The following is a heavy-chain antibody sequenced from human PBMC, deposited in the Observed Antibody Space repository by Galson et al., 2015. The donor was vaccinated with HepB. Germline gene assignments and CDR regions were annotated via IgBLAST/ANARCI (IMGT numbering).Heavy chain of an antibody. D-gene: IGHD2-2*01. Sequence: SLRLSCAASGFTFSSYAMHWVRLAPGKGLEWVAVISYDGSNKYYADSVKGRFTISRDNSKNTLYLQMNSLRVEDTAVYYCARGWAYCSSTGCLQGWRNDVFDFWGQGTMVTVSS. J-gene: IGHJ3*01. CDR2: ISYDGSNK. CDR1: GFTFSSYA. V-gene: IGHV3-30-3*01. CDR3: ARGWAYCSSTGCLQGWRNDVFDF.